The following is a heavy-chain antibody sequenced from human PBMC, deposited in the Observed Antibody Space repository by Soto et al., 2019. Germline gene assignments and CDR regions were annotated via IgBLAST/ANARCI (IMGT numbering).Heavy chain of an antibody. D-gene: IGHD2-8*01. V-gene: IGHV4-4*07. J-gene: IGHJ6*02. Sequence: PSETLSLTCTVSGGSISNYYWSWIRQPAGKGLEWIGRISTSGNTNYNPSLKSRVTMSVDTSKNQFSLKLSSVTAADTAVYYCARAGCNSEPFGMDVWGQGTTVTVSS. CDR3: ARAGCNSEPFGMDV. CDR2: ISTSGNT. CDR1: GGSISNYY.